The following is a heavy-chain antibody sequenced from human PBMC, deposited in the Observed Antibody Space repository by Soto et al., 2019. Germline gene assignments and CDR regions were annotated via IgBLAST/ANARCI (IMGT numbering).Heavy chain of an antibody. CDR2: ISYDGSNK. CDR1: GFTFGSYA. V-gene: IGHV3-30-3*01. D-gene: IGHD2-15*01. Sequence: QGGGSLRLSCAASGFTFGSYAMHWVRQAAGKGLEWVAVISYDGSNKYYADSVKGRFTISRDNSKNTLYLQMNSLRAEDTAVYYCAREGYCSGGSCYSAEEDYGMDVWGQGTTVTVSS. CDR3: AREGYCSGGSCYSAEEDYGMDV. J-gene: IGHJ6*02.